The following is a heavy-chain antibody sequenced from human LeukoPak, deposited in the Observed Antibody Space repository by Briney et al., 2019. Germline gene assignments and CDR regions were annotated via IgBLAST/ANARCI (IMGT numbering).Heavy chain of an antibody. J-gene: IGHJ4*02. CDR3: ATLNRPYSSGWYPIIN. D-gene: IGHD6-19*01. V-gene: IGHV4-59*01. CDR1: GGSISIYY. Sequence: PSETLSLTCTVSGGSISIYYWSWIRQPQGKGLEWIGYIYYSGSTNYNPSLKSRVTISVDTSKNQFSLKLSSVTAADTAVYYCATLNRPYSSGWYPIINWGQGTLVTVSS. CDR2: IYYSGST.